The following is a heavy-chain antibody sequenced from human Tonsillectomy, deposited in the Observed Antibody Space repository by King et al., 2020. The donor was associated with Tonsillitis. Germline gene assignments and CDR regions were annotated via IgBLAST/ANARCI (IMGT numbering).Heavy chain of an antibody. V-gene: IGHV3-9*01. Sequence: VQLVESGGTLVQPGRSLRLSCAASQFTFADCAMHWVRQAPGKGLEWVSGISWNGANIGYADSVKGRFTISRDNDKNSLYLQMNVLRPDDTALYYCVKDTWMGYDRAGYYYVYPFDQWGQGTLVTVSS. J-gene: IGHJ5*02. CDR1: QFTFADCA. CDR3: VKDTWMGYDRAGYYYVYPFDQ. D-gene: IGHD3-22*01. CDR2: ISWNGANI.